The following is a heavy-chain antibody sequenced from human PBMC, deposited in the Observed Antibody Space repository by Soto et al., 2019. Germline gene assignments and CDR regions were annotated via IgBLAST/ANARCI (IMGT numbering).Heavy chain of an antibody. D-gene: IGHD2-8*01. CDR2: IWYDGSNK. J-gene: IGHJ6*02. V-gene: IGHV3-33*01. Sequence: GGSLRLSCAASGFTFSSYGMHWVRQAPGKGLEWVAVIWYDGSNKYYADSVKGRFTISRDNAKNTLYLQMNSLRAEDTAVFYCARDFWRNGVCLDVWGRGTTVTVSS. CDR1: GFTFSSYG. CDR3: ARDFWRNGVCLDV.